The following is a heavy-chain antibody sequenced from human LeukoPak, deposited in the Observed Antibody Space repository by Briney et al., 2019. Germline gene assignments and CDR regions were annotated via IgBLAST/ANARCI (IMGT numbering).Heavy chain of an antibody. D-gene: IGHD3-10*01. CDR3: AKVSVSAEYFQH. V-gene: IGHV3-23*01. J-gene: IGHJ1*01. Sequence: RGGSLRLSCAASGFTFSSYAMSWVRQAPGKGLEWVSAISGSGGSTYYADSVKGRFTISRGNSKNTLYLQMNSLRAEDTAVYYCAKVSVSAEYFQHWGQGTLVTVSS. CDR1: GFTFSSYA. CDR2: ISGSGGST.